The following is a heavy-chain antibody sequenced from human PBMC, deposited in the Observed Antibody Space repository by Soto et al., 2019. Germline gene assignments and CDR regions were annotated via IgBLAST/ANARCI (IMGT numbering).Heavy chain of an antibody. CDR1: GFTFSDYA. D-gene: IGHD6-13*01. Sequence: QVQLVESGGGVVQPGRSLRLSCAASGFTFSDYAMHWVRQAPGKGLEWVASIWFDGATKYYADSEKGRFTISRDNSKNTVYLQMNSLRAEDSALYHCGRGGFSTNWRFDYWGQGTLVAVSS. J-gene: IGHJ4*02. V-gene: IGHV3-33*01. CDR2: IWFDGATK. CDR3: GRGGFSTNWRFDY.